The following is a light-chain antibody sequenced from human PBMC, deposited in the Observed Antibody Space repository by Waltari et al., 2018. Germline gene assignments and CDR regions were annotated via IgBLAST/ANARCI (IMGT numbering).Light chain of an antibody. Sequence: EIVLTQSPGPLSLSPGERAVLSCKAGQTISGNFLAWYQQKFGQTPRLLITGSSSRATGIPDRFSGSGSGTDFTLIISRLEPEDFAIYYCHQYGSSPPTFGGGTKVEI. CDR3: HQYGSSPPT. CDR1: QTISGNF. J-gene: IGKJ4*01. CDR2: GSS. V-gene: IGKV3-20*01.